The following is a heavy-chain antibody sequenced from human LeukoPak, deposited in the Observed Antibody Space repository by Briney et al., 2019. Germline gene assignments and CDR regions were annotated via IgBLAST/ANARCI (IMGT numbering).Heavy chain of an antibody. V-gene: IGHV3-30*03. CDR3: ARGGSYLSAFDI. D-gene: IGHD1-26*01. J-gene: IGHJ3*02. CDR1: GFTFSSYW. Sequence: GGSLRLSCAASGFTFSSYWMSWVRQAPGKGLEWVAVISYDGSNKYYADSVKGRFTISRDTSKNTLYLQMNSLRAEDTAVYYCARGGSYLSAFDIWGQGTMVTVSS. CDR2: ISYDGSNK.